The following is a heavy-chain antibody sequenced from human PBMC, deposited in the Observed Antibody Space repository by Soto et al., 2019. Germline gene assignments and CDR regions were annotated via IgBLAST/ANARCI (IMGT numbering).Heavy chain of an antibody. CDR2: INAGNGNT. J-gene: IGHJ2*01. Sequence: ASVKVSCKASGYTFSSYAMHWVRQAPGQRLEWMGWINAGNGNTKYSQKLQGRVTITRDTSASTAYMELISLRSEDTAVYYCAREFSSGWSPYWYFDLWG. V-gene: IGHV1-3*01. CDR3: AREFSSGWSPYWYFDL. D-gene: IGHD6-19*01. CDR1: GYTFSSYA.